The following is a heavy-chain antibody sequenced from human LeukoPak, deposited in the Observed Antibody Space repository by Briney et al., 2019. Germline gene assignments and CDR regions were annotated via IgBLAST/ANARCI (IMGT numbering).Heavy chain of an antibody. CDR1: GYTFTSYG. Sequence: GASVKVSCKASGYTFTSYGISWVRQAPGQGLEWMGWISAYNGNTNYAQKFQGRVTMTTDTSTSTVYMELRSLRSDDTAMYYCARSNYYYYYMDVWGKGTTVTISS. J-gene: IGHJ6*03. CDR3: ARSNYYYYYMDV. V-gene: IGHV1-18*01. CDR2: ISAYNGNT.